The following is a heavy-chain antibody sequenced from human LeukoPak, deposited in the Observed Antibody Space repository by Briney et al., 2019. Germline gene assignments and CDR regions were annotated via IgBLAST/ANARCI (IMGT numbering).Heavy chain of an antibody. CDR2: IIPIFGTA. J-gene: IGHJ4*02. D-gene: IGHD3-10*01. CDR3: ARPASSGFPAYYSDY. CDR1: GYTFTSYG. Sequence: SVKVSCKASGYTFTSYGISWVRQAPGQGLEWMGGIIPIFGTANYAQKFQGRVTITADKSTSTAYMELSSLRFEDTAVYYCARPASSGFPAYYSDYWGQGTLVTVSS. V-gene: IGHV1-69*06.